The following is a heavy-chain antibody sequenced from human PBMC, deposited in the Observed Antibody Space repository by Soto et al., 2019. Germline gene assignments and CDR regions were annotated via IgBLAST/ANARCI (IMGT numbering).Heavy chain of an antibody. CDR3: ARAKDPSKYYDILTGYTAFDY. CDR2: IIPIFGTA. V-gene: IGHV1-69*13. D-gene: IGHD3-9*01. CDR1: GGTFSSYA. Sequence: GASVKVSCKASGGTFSSYAISWVRQAPGQGLEWMGGIIPIFGTANYAQKFQGRVTITADESTSTAYMELSSLRSEDTAVYYCARAKDPSKYYDILTGYTAFDYWGQGTLVTVSS. J-gene: IGHJ4*02.